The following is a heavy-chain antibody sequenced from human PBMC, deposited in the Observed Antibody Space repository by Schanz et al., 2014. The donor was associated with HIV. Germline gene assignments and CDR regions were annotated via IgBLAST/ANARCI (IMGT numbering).Heavy chain of an antibody. J-gene: IGHJ6*02. V-gene: IGHV3-23*04. Sequence: EVQLVESGGGLVKPGRSLRLSCAASGFTFSTYAMNWVRQAPGKGLEWVSLISGSGGTTYYADSVKGRFTISRDNSKNTLYLQMNSLRAEDTAVYYCARDDCSGGSCYSNYYYGMDVWGQGTTVTVSS. CDR1: GFTFSTYA. CDR2: ISGSGGTT. D-gene: IGHD2-15*01. CDR3: ARDDCSGGSCYSNYYYGMDV.